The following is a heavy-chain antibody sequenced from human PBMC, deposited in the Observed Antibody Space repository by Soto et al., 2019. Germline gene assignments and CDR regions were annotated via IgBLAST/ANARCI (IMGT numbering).Heavy chain of an antibody. CDR2: IFYSGST. V-gene: IGHV4-39*07. J-gene: IGHJ3*02. CDR3: ARWNPGVVVAATLVHGAFDI. Sequence: PSETLSLTCFVSGGSVSSNTYYWAWIRQFPGKGLEWIGSIFYSGSTYYNPSLKSRITISIDRSKNQFSLKLSSVTAADTAVYYCARWNPGVVVAATLVHGAFDIWGQGTMVTVSS. CDR1: GGSVSSNTYY. D-gene: IGHD2-15*01.